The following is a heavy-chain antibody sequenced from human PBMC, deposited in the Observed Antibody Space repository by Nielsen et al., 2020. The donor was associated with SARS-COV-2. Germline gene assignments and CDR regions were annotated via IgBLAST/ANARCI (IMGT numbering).Heavy chain of an antibody. CDR3: ARHSMTTVTKYYFDY. J-gene: IGHJ4*02. CDR2: IYYSGST. V-gene: IGHV4-59*01. CDR1: GGSISSYY. D-gene: IGHD4-17*01. Sequence: GSLRLSCTVSGGSISSYYWSWIRQPPGKGLEWIGYIYYSGSTNYNPSLKSRVTISVDTSKNQFSLKLSSVTAADTAVYYCARHSMTTVTKYYFDYWGQGTLVTVSS.